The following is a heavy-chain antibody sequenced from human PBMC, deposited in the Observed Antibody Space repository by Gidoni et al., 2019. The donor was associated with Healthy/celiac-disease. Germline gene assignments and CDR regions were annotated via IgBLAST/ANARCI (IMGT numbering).Heavy chain of an antibody. Sequence: QVQLQESGPGLVKPSQTLSLTCTVSGCSISSGHSYLCWIRQPPGKGLEWIGYIYYSGSTYYNPSLKSRVTISVDTSKNQFSLKLSSVTAADTAVYYCARERRDGYNLPLYYYYYGMDVWGQGTTVTVSS. CDR2: IYYSGST. D-gene: IGHD5-12*01. V-gene: IGHV4-30-4*01. CDR3: ARERRDGYNLPLYYYYYGMDV. CDR1: GCSISSGHSY. J-gene: IGHJ6*02.